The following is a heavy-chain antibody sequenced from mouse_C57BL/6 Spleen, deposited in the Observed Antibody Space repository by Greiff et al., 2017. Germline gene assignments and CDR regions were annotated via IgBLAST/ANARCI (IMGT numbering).Heavy chain of an antibody. D-gene: IGHD1-1*01. CDR2: IRLKSDNYAT. Sequence: EVKVEESGGGLVQPGGSMKLSCVASGFTFSNYWMNWVRPSPETGLEWVAQIRLKSDNYATHSAESVKGRFTISRDDSKSSVYLQMNNLRAEDTGIYYCTGRAYGSLFFDYWGQGTTLTVSS. CDR1: GFTFSNYW. CDR3: TGRAYGSLFFDY. J-gene: IGHJ2*01. V-gene: IGHV6-3*01.